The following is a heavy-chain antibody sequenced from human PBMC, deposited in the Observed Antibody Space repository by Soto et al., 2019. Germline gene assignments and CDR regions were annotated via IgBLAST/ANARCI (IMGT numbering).Heavy chain of an antibody. CDR1: GFTFSGFW. CDR3: VRVKETSGWGAFDY. Sequence: EVQLVESGGGLVQPGGSLRLSCTASGFTFSGFWMHWVRQAPGKGLVWVSRINGDGSVTNYAVSVKGRFTISRDNAKNTLYLQMNRLRVEDTAVYYCVRVKETSGWGAFDYWGQGTLVTVSS. V-gene: IGHV3-74*01. D-gene: IGHD6-19*01. J-gene: IGHJ4*02. CDR2: INGDGSVT.